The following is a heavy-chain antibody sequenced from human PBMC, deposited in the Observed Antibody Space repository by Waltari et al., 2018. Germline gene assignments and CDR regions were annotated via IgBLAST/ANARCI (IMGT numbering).Heavy chain of an antibody. V-gene: IGHV4-59*01. Sequence: QVQLQESGPGLVKPSETLSLTCTVSGGSISSYYWSWIRQPPGKGLEWIGYIYYSGSTLYHPSLQSRVTLSVDTSKNQFSLKLSSVTAADTAVYYCAREVKEVATARQILYNWFDPWGQGTLVTVSS. D-gene: IGHD5-18*01. CDR3: AREVKEVATARQILYNWFDP. CDR1: GGSISSYY. CDR2: IYYSGST. J-gene: IGHJ5*02.